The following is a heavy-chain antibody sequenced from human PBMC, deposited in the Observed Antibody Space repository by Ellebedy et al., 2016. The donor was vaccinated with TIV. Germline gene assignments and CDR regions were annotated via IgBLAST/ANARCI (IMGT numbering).Heavy chain of an antibody. CDR2: IKSKTDAGTR. J-gene: IGHJ4*02. CDR3: SAGTGKTDFDY. CDR1: GFTFTNAW. V-gene: IGHV3-15*01. Sequence: GGSLRLSCAASGFTFTNAWVSWVRQAPGKGLEWVGRIKSKTDAGTRDFAAPVKGRFLISRDDSKSTVYLQMTNLKIEDTAVYYCSAGTGKTDFDYWGQGTLGTVSS. D-gene: IGHD7-27*01.